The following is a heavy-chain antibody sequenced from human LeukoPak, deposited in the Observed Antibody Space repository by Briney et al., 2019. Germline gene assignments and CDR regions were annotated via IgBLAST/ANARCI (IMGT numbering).Heavy chain of an antibody. CDR1: GFTFSSYT. CDR3: VRGIYYYDSRGYYGGIY. D-gene: IGHD3-22*01. J-gene: IGHJ4*02. V-gene: IGHV3-21*01. Sequence: GGSLRLSCAASGFTFSSYTMNWVRQSPGKGLEWVSSISSSSSYIYYADSVKGRFTISRDNAKNSLYLQMDSLSAEDTAVYYCVRGIYYYDSRGYYGGIYWGQGTLVTVSS. CDR2: ISSSSSYI.